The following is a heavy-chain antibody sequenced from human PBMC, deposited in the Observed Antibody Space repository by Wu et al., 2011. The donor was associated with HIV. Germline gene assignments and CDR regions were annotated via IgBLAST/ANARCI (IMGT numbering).Heavy chain of an antibody. CDR2: INPNSGDT. CDR1: GYTFNGYY. J-gene: IGHJ4*02. V-gene: IGHV1-2*02. Sequence: QVQLVQSGAEVKKPGASVKVSCKASGYTFNGYYIHWMRQAPGQGLEWMGWINPNSGDTDYAQKFLGRVTMTRDTSIYTAYMELSRLTSDDTAVYYCSRDPNVGHYWGRGTLVTVSS. CDR3: SRDPNVGHY. D-gene: IGHD1-26*01.